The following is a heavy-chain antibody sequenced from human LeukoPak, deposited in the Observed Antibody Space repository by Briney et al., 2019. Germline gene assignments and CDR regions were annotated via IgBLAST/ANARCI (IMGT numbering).Heavy chain of an antibody. D-gene: IGHD3-10*01. CDR2: ISRGGGTT. CDR3: AKDPSSGFADGDAFDI. V-gene: IGHV3-23*01. J-gene: IGHJ3*02. CDR1: GFSFSYYA. Sequence: GGSLRLSCAASGFSFSYYARSWVRQAPGKGLEWVSGISRGGGTTYYVDSVKGRFTISRDNPKTTLYLQMNSLRAEDTAVYFCAKDPSSGFADGDAFDIWGQGTRVTVSS.